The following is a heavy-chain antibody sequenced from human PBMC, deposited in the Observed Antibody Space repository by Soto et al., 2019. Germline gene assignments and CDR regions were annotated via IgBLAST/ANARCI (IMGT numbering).Heavy chain of an antibody. Sequence: GGPLRLSCAACSFTFGSYWMSWVRQAPGKGLERVTNIKPDGSEKWYVDSVKGRFTISRDNSKNTLYLHMNSLRAEDSAVYYFAKVPGLGIAVAPMDVWAQGTAVTVSS. CDR3: AKVPGLGIAVAPMDV. V-gene: IGHV3-7*02. CDR2: IKPDGSEK. D-gene: IGHD6-19*01. CDR1: SFTFGSYW. J-gene: IGHJ6*02.